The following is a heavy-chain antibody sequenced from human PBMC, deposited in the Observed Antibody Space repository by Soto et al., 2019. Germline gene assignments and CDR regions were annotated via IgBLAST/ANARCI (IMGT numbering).Heavy chain of an antibody. CDR3: ARLAVAGRYYYYGMDV. D-gene: IGHD6-19*01. CDR1: GFTFSSYA. J-gene: IGHJ6*02. V-gene: IGHV3-30-3*01. CDR2: IPYDGSNK. Sequence: GGSLRLSCAASGFTFSSYAMHWVRQAPGKGLEWVAVIPYDGSNKYYADSVKGRFTISRDNSKNTLYLQMNSLRAEDTAVYYCARLAVAGRYYYYGMDVWGQGTTVTVSS.